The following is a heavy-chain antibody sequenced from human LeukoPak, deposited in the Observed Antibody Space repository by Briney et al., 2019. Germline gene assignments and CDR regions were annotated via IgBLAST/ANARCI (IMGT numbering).Heavy chain of an antibody. Sequence: GASVKVSCKASGGTFSSYAISWVRQAPGQGLEWMGGIIPIFGTANYAQKFQGRVTITADESTSTAYMGLSSLRSEDTAVYYCASHQAVAGPPTYNWFDPWGQGTLVTVSS. V-gene: IGHV1-69*13. CDR1: GGTFSSYA. D-gene: IGHD6-19*01. CDR3: ASHQAVAGPPTYNWFDP. J-gene: IGHJ5*02. CDR2: IIPIFGTA.